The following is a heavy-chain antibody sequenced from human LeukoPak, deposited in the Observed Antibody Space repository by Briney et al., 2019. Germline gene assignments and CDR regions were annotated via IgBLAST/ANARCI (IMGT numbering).Heavy chain of an antibody. Sequence: PSETLSLTCTVSGGSISSYYWSWIRQPPGKGLEGSGYIYYSGSANYNPSLKSRVTISVDTSKNQSSLKLSSVTAADTAVYYCARVGIQLGLVDYWGQGTLVTVSS. CDR1: GGSISSYY. CDR2: IYYSGSA. V-gene: IGHV4-59*01. CDR3: ARVGIQLGLVDY. D-gene: IGHD5-18*01. J-gene: IGHJ4*02.